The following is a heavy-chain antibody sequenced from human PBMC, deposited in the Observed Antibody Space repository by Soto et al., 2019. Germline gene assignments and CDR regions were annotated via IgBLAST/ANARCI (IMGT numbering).Heavy chain of an antibody. D-gene: IGHD4-17*01. J-gene: IGHJ3*02. CDR3: ARGLESYGDATLAFDI. V-gene: IGHV1-8*01. CDR1: GYTFTSYD. CDR2: MNPNSGNT. Sequence: ASVKVSCKASGYTFTSYDINWVRQATGQGLEWMGWMNPNSGNTGYAQKFQGRVTMTRNTSISTAYMELSSLRSEDTAVYYCARGLESYGDATLAFDIWGQGTMVTVSS.